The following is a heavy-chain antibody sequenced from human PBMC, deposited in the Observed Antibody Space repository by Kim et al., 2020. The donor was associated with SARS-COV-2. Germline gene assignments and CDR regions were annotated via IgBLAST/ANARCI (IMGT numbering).Heavy chain of an antibody. CDR2: ISYDGSNK. CDR3: ARDPLPPAMVAENSYYYGMDV. Sequence: GGSLRLSCTASRFTFSSYGMHWVRQAPGKGLEWVAVISYDGSNKYYADSVKGRFTISRDNSKNTLFLQMNSLRIEDTAVYYCARDPLPPAMVAENSYYYGMDVWGQGTTVTVSS. V-gene: IGHV3-30-3*01. D-gene: IGHD2-2*01. J-gene: IGHJ6*02. CDR1: RFTFSSYG.